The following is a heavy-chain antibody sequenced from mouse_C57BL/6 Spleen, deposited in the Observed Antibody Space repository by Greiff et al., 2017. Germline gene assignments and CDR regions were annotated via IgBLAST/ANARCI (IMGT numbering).Heavy chain of an antibody. D-gene: IGHD1-1*01. CDR3: TRGDYYGSSSYWYFDV. CDR2: ISSGGDYI. CDR1: GFTFSSYA. Sequence: EVKVVESGEGLVKPGGSLKLSCAASGFTFSSYAMSWVRQTPEKRLEWVAYISSGGDYIYYADTVKGRFTISRDNARNTLYLQMSSLKSEDTAMYYCTRGDYYGSSSYWYFDVWGTGTTVTVSS. J-gene: IGHJ1*03. V-gene: IGHV5-9-1*02.